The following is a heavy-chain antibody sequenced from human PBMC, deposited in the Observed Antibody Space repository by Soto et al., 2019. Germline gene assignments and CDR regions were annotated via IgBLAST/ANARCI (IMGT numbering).Heavy chain of an antibody. J-gene: IGHJ4*02. CDR2: ISYDGSKQ. V-gene: IGHV3-30*18. CDR3: AKDVTGSAFWSGFYSDY. CDR1: GFTFSSHG. D-gene: IGHD3-3*01. Sequence: QVQLVESGGGVVQPGRSLRLSCAASGFTFSSHGMHWVRQAPGKGLEWVAGISYDGSKQYYADSVKGRFTISRDNSKNTLYLQLDSLRAEDTAVYYCAKDVTGSAFWSGFYSDYCGQGTLVTVSS.